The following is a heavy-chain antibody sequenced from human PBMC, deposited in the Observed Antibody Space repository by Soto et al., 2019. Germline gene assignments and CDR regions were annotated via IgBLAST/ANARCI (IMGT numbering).Heavy chain of an antibody. D-gene: IGHD3-3*01. CDR2: IYYSGST. CDR1: GGSLSGYY. CDR3: ARTYYDFWSGYCRWFDP. J-gene: IGHJ5*02. V-gene: IGHV4-59*01. Sequence: PSETLSLTCTVSGGSLSGYYWSWIRQPPGKGLEWIGYIYYSGSTNYNPSLKSRVTISIDTSKNQFSLKLSSVTAADTAVYYCARTYYDFWSGYCRWFDPWGQGTLVTV.